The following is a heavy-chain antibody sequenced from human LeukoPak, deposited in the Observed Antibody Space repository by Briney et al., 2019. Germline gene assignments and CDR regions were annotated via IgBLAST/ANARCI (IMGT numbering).Heavy chain of an antibody. CDR2: INPNSGGT. J-gene: IGHJ5*02. CDR3: ARGAGYCSSTSCYNVFDP. Sequence: ASVKVSCKASGYAFTGYYMHWVRQAPGQGLEWMGRINPNSGGTNYAQKFQGRVTMTRDTSISTAYMELSRLRSDDAAVYYCARGAGYCSSTSCYNVFDPWGQGTLVSVSS. CDR1: GYAFTGYY. V-gene: IGHV1-2*02. D-gene: IGHD2-2*02.